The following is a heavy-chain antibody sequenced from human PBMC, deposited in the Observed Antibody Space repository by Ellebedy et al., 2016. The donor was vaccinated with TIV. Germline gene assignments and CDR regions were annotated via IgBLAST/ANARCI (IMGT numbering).Heavy chain of an antibody. CDR1: GYTFTSYA. D-gene: IGHD3-10*01. CDR3: ARVGSGSYWGWFDP. Sequence: ASVKVSCXASGYTFTSYAMHWVRQAPGQRLEWMGWINAGNGNTKYSQKFQGRVTITRDTSASTAYMELRSLRSDDTAVYYCARVGSGSYWGWFDPWGQGTLVTVSS. CDR2: INAGNGNT. J-gene: IGHJ5*02. V-gene: IGHV1-3*01.